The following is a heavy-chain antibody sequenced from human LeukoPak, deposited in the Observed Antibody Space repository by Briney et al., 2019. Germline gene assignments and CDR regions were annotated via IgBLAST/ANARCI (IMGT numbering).Heavy chain of an antibody. D-gene: IGHD3-3*02. J-gene: IGHJ4*02. V-gene: IGHV3-15*07. CDR3: TTGIDDEGGY. Sequence: GGSLRLSCAASGFTYSNVWMNWVRQAPGKGLEWVGRIKTNAEGGTLDYTAPVKGRFTISRDDSKNTLYLQMDSLEVEDTGMYYCTTGIDDEGGYWGQGTLVTVSS. CDR1: GFTYSNVW. CDR2: IKTNAEGGTL.